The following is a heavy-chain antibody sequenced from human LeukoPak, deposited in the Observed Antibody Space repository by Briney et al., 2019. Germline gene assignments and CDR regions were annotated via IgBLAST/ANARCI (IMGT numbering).Heavy chain of an antibody. J-gene: IGHJ6*03. CDR1: GFTFSSYW. CDR3: ARSVDTAMAYYYYYMDV. D-gene: IGHD5-18*01. CDR2: IKQDGSER. Sequence: TGGSLRLSCAASGFTFSSYWMSWVRQAPGKGLEWVANIKQDGSERYYVDSVKGRFTISRDNAKNSLYLQMNSLRAEGTAVYYCARSVDTAMAYYYYYMDVWGKGTTVTVSS. V-gene: IGHV3-7*01.